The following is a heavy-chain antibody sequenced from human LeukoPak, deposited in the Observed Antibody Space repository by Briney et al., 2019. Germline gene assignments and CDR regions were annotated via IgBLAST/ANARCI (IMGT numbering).Heavy chain of an antibody. Sequence: PSETLSHTCTVSGGSISSYYWSWIRQPPGKGLEWIGYIYYSGSTNYNPSLKSRVTISVDTSKNQFSLKLSSVTAADTAVYYCARHNPYCSGGSCYDGGDYWGQGTLVTVSS. D-gene: IGHD2-15*01. CDR2: IYYSGST. CDR3: ARHNPYCSGGSCYDGGDY. CDR1: GGSISSYY. V-gene: IGHV4-59*08. J-gene: IGHJ4*02.